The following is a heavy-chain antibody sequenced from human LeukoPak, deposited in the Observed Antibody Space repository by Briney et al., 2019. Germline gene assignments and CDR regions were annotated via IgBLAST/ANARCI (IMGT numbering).Heavy chain of an antibody. CDR1: GFTFSSYA. CDR3: AKRATDYGDFLDY. V-gene: IGHV3-23*01. CDR2: ISGSGGST. J-gene: IGHJ4*02. D-gene: IGHD4-17*01. Sequence: GVSLRLSCAASGFTFSSYAMSWVRQASGKGLEWVLAISGSGGSTYYADSVKGRFTISRDNSKNTLYLQMNSLRAEDTAVYYCAKRATDYGDFLDYWGQGTLVTVSS.